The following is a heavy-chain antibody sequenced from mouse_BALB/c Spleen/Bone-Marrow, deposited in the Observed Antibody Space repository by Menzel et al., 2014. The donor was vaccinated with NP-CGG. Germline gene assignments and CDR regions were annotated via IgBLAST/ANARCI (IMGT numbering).Heavy chain of an antibody. D-gene: IGHD2-4*01. J-gene: IGHJ3*01. CDR1: GYNFTSYW. CDR3: TRVRFYYDYAFAY. CDR2: IYPGSGST. Sequence: QVQLKESGAELVKPGTSVKLSCKASGYNFTSYWINWVKLRPGQGLEWIGDIYPGSGSTNYNEKFKSKATLTVDSSSSTAYMQLSSLASEDSALYYCTRVRFYYDYAFAYWGQGTLVTVSA. V-gene: IGHV1-55*01.